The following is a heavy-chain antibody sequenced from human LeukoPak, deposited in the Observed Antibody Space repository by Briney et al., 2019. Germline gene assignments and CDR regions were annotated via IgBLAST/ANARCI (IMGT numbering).Heavy chain of an antibody. CDR3: ASFGSSGYWLDY. D-gene: IGHD3-22*01. CDR2: INNDGTST. J-gene: IGHJ4*02. CDR1: GFTFSNYW. V-gene: IGHV3-74*01. Sequence: GGSLRLSCAASGFTFSNYWMHWVRQVPGKGLVWVSHINNDGTSTSYADSVKGRFTISRDNAKHTLYLQMNSLRAEDTAVYYCASFGSSGYWLDYWGQGALVTVSS.